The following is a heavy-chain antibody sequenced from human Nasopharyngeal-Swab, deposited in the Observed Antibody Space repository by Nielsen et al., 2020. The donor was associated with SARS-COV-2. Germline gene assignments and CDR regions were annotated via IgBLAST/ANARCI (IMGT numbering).Heavy chain of an antibody. CDR2: INHSGST. Sequence: WILQPPGKGLEWIGEINHSGSTNYNPSLKSRVTISVDTSKNQFSLKLSSVTAADTAVYYCASSPLWFGEPEHGMDVWGQGTTVTVSS. CDR3: ASSPLWFGEPEHGMDV. J-gene: IGHJ6*02. D-gene: IGHD3-10*01. V-gene: IGHV4-34*01.